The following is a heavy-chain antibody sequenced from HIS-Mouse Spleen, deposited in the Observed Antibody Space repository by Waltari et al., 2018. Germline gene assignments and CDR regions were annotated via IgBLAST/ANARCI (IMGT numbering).Heavy chain of an antibody. CDR3: ARAAAAGQDY. CDR2: ISHSGST. J-gene: IGHJ4*02. CDR1: GYSISSGYY. Sequence: QVQLQESGPGLVKPSETLSLTCTVSGYSISSGYYWGWIRQPPGKGLEWIGSISHSGSTYYNTSRKSRVTISVDTAKNQFSLKLSSVTAADTAVYYCARAAAAGQDYWGQGTLVTVSS. D-gene: IGHD6-13*01. V-gene: IGHV4-38-2*02.